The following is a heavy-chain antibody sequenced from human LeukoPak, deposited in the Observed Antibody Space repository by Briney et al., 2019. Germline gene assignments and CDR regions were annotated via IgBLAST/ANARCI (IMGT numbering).Heavy chain of an antibody. J-gene: IGHJ4*02. CDR3: TRDDPSSWYDYFSDY. CDR2: ISGAGGSS. Sequence: LPGGSLRLSCATSGFAFSSSSMGWVCQAPGKGLEWVSTISGAGGSSWYAGSVKGRFTISRDTSMNSLSLQMSSLRVEDTAIYYCTRDDPSSWYDYFSDYWGQGILVTVSS. V-gene: IGHV3-23*01. D-gene: IGHD2-2*01. CDR1: GFAFSSSS.